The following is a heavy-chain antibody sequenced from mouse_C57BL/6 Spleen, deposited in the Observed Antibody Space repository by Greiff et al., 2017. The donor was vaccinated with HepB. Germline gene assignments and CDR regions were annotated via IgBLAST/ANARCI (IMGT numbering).Heavy chain of an antibody. CDR2: IDPETGGT. Sequence: QVHVKQSGAELVRPGASVTLSCKASGYTFTDYEMHWVKQTPVHGLEWIGAIDPETGGTAYNQKFKGKAILTADKSSSTAYMELRSLTSEDSAVYYCTEGLYYDSSDYWGQGTTLTVSS. D-gene: IGHD2-4*01. J-gene: IGHJ2*01. V-gene: IGHV1-15*01. CDR1: GYTFTDYE. CDR3: TEGLYYDSSDY.